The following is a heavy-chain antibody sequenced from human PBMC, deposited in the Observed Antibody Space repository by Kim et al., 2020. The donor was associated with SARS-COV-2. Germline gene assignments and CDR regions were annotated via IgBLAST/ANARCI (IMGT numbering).Heavy chain of an antibody. J-gene: IGHJ4*02. CDR3: ARALSTTVPNAPYYCHY. D-gene: IGHD2-8*01. V-gene: IGHV1-8*01. CDR1: GDTLSGYD. Sequence: ASVKVSCKTSGDTLSGYDINWVRQAPGQGLEWMGWMNPISGNTGYAQTFQGRVAMTRDTSISTAYVEVFSLTSEDTAVYYCARALSTTVPNAPYYCHYWGQGTLVTVSS. CDR2: MNPISGNT.